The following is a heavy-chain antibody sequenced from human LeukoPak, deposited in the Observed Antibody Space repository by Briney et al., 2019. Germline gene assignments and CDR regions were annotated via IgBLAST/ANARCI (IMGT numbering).Heavy chain of an antibody. CDR2: ISASGRST. CDR1: EFTFSSYA. D-gene: IGHD2-21*02. V-gene: IGHV3-23*01. J-gene: IGHJ4*02. Sequence: GRSLRLSCAASEFTFSSYAMSWVRQAPGKGLEWVSAISASGRSTYYADSVKGRFTISRDDSKNTLFLEMDSLRAEDTAVYYCAKDRGHIVLVTAFPPTDYWAQETLVTVSS. CDR3: AKDRGHIVLVTAFPPTDY.